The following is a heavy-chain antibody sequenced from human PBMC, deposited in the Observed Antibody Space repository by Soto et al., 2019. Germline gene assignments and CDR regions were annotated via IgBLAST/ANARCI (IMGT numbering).Heavy chain of an antibody. V-gene: IGHV3-9*01. CDR3: AKASGMDTAMLYYFDY. CDR1: GFTFDDYA. Sequence: PGGSLRLSCAASGFTFDDYAMHWVRQAPGKGLEWVSGISWNSGSIGYADSVKGRFTISRDNAKNSLYLQMNSLRAEDTALYYCAKASGMDTAMLYYFDYWGQGTLVTVSS. CDR2: ISWNSGSI. J-gene: IGHJ4*02. D-gene: IGHD5-18*01.